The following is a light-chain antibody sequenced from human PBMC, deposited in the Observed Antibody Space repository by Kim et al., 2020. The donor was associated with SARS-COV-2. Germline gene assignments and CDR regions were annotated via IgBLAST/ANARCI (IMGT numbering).Light chain of an antibody. V-gene: IGLV3-1*01. J-gene: IGLJ2*01. CDR2: QDS. Sequence: VSPGQTASITCYGDKLGDKYACWYQQKPGQSPVLVIYQDSKRPSGIPERFSGSNSGNTATLTISGTQAMDEADYYCQAWDSSIVVFGGGTQLTVL. CDR3: QAWDSSIVV. CDR1: KLGDKY.